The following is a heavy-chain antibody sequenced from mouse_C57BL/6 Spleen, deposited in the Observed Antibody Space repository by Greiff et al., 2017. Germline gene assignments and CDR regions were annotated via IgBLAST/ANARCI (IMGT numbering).Heavy chain of an antibody. J-gene: IGHJ2*01. CDR3: AKGGRLDY. CDR2: IRGDGST. Sequence: VQLQQSGSGLVAPSQSLSITCTVSGFSLTSYGVSWVRQPPGKGLEWLGVIRGDGSTNYHSALISSLSTSKDNSKSQVCLKLNGLQADDTATYYCAKGGRLDYWGQGTTLTVSS. CDR1: GFSLTSYG. D-gene: IGHD1-1*01. V-gene: IGHV2-3*01.